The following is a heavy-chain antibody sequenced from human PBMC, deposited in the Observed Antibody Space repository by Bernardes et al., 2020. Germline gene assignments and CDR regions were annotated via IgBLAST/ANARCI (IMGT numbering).Heavy chain of an antibody. CDR2: INHSGST. V-gene: IGHV4-34*01. J-gene: IGHJ4*02. D-gene: IGHD4-17*01. CDR3: ARGLVLRFPDY. Sequence: SETLSLTCAVYGGSFSGYYWSWIRQPPGKGLEWIGEINHSGSTNYNPSLKSRVTISVDTSKNQFSLKLSSVTAADTAVYYCARGLVLRFPDYWGQGTLVTVSS. CDR1: GGSFSGYY.